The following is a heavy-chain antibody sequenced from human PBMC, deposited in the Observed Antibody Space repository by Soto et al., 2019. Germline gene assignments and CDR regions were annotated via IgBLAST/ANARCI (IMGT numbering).Heavy chain of an antibody. CDR3: ARPSLRGVPLNAFDI. J-gene: IGHJ3*02. D-gene: IGHD3-10*01. Sequence: GASVKVSCKASGGTFSSYAISWVRHSPGQGLEWMGGIIPIFGTANYAQKFQGRVTITADESTSTAYMELSSLRSEDTAVYYCARPSLRGVPLNAFDIWGQGTMVTVSS. CDR2: IIPIFGTA. V-gene: IGHV1-69*13. CDR1: GGTFSSYA.